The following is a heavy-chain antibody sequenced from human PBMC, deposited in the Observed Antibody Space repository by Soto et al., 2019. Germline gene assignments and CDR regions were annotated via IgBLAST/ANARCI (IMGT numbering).Heavy chain of an antibody. Sequence: GASVKVSCKASGGTFSSYTISWVRQAPGQGLEWMGRIIPILGIANYAQKFQGRVTITADKSTSTAYMELSSLRSEDTAVYYCARTKVQGGCDSSALEIRGQGTMVTVSS. V-gene: IGHV1-69*02. CDR3: ARTKVQGGCDSSALEI. D-gene: IGHD5-12*01. CDR1: GGTFSSYT. CDR2: IIPILGIA. J-gene: IGHJ3*02.